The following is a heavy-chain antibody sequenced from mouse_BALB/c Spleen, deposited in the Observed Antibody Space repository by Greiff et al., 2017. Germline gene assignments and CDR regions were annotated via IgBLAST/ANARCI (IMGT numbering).Heavy chain of an antibody. CDR1: GYSITSDYA. V-gene: IGHV3-2*02. CDR3: ATYSGCYCAMDY. D-gene: IGHD1-2*01. Sequence: EVQLQESGPGLVKPSQSLSLTCTVTGYSITSDYAWNWIRQFPGSKLEWMGYISCSGSTSYNPSLKSRISITRDTSKNQFFLQLNSVTTEDTATYYCATYSGCYCAMDYWGQGTSVTVSS. J-gene: IGHJ4*01. CDR2: ISCSGST.